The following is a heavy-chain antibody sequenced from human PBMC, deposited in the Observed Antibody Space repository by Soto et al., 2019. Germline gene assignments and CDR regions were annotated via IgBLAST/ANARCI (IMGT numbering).Heavy chain of an antibody. CDR1: GGSISSSSYY. Sequence: QLQLQESGPGLVKPSETLSLTCTVSGGSISSSSYYWGWIRQPPGKGLEWIGSIYYSGSTYYNPSLKSRVTISVDTSKNQFSLKLSSVTAADTAVYYCARLEALFYGGNSLVDYWGQGTLVTVSS. CDR2: IYYSGST. V-gene: IGHV4-39*01. CDR3: ARLEALFYGGNSLVDY. D-gene: IGHD4-17*01. J-gene: IGHJ4*02.